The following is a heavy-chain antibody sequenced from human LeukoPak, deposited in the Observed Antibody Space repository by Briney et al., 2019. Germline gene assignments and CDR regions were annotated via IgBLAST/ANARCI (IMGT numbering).Heavy chain of an antibody. CDR2: IIPIFGKA. Sequence: SVKVSCKASGGTFSSYAISWVRQAPGQGLEWIGGIIPIFGKANYAQKFQGRVTITADESTSTAYMELSSLRSEDTAVYYCASVNLGYFDYWGQGTLVTVSS. CDR3: ASVNLGYFDY. D-gene: IGHD7-27*01. J-gene: IGHJ4*02. V-gene: IGHV1-69*01. CDR1: GGTFSSYA.